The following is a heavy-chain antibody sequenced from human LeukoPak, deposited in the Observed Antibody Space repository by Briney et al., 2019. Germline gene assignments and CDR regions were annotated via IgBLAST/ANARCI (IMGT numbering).Heavy chain of an antibody. Sequence: PGGSLRLSCAASGFTFSTYSMNWVRQAPGGGLEWVSSISSSSSYIYYADSVKGRFTISRDNTKNSLYLQMNSLRAEDTAVYYCASSDYYDSSGYYSYAFDIWGQGTMVTVSS. CDR3: ASSDYYDSSGYYSYAFDI. CDR1: GFTFSTYS. CDR2: ISSSSSYI. D-gene: IGHD3-22*01. J-gene: IGHJ3*02. V-gene: IGHV3-21*01.